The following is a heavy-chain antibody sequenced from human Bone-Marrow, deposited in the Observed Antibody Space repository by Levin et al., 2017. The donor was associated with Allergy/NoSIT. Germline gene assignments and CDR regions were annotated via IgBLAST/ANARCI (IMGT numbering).Heavy chain of an antibody. D-gene: IGHD3-10*01. J-gene: IGHJ4*02. CDR2: IYSGGST. Sequence: LSLTCAASGFTVCSNYMSWVRQAPGKGPEWVSVIYSGGSTYYADSVKGRFTISRDNSKNTLYLQMNSLRAEDTAVYYCARGWFGELLSHWGQGTLVTVSS. V-gene: IGHV3-53*01. CDR3: ARGWFGELLSH. CDR1: GFTVCSNY.